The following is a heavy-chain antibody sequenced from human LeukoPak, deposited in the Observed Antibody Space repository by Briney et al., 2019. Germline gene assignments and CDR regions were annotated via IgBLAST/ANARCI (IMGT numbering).Heavy chain of an antibody. CDR2: INPNIGGT. CDR3: ARDFPYYYDRVKIFDI. V-gene: IGHV1-2*02. D-gene: IGHD3-22*01. J-gene: IGHJ3*02. Sequence: ASVKVSCKAPGYTFTGYSMHWVRQAPGQGLEWMGWINPNIGGTNYAQKFQGRVTITRDTSISTAYMELSRLRSDDTAVCYCARDFPYYYDRVKIFDIWGQGTMVTVSS. CDR1: GYTFTGYS.